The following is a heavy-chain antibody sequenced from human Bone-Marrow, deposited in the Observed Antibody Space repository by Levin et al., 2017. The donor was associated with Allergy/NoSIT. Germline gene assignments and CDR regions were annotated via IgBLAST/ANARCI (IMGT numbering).Heavy chain of an antibody. D-gene: IGHD4-17*01. J-gene: IGHJ3*01. Sequence: PGGSLRLSCAASGFTLSSYGMNWVRQAPGKGLEWVSYISGSSGTIYYADSVKGRFTISRDNAKKSLSLQMNTLRDEDTAVYYCARDRDDYGDRDGAFEFWGQGTMVTV. CDR2: ISGSSGTI. CDR1: GFTLSSYG. CDR3: ARDRDDYGDRDGAFEF. V-gene: IGHV3-48*02.